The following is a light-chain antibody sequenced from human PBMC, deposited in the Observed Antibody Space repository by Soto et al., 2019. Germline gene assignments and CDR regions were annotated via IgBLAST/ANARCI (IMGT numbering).Light chain of an antibody. CDR2: AAS. V-gene: IGKV3-15*01. Sequence: EIVVTQSPATLSVSPGGRAPLSGRASQSVSSNLAWYQQKPGQAPRLLIYAASTMATGIPARFSGSGSGTDFTLTISSLQSEDFAVYYCQQYNNWPWTFGQGTKVDIK. CDR1: QSVSSN. J-gene: IGKJ1*01. CDR3: QQYNNWPWT.